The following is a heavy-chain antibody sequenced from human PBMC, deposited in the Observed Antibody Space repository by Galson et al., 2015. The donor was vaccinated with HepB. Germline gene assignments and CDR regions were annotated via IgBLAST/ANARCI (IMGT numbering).Heavy chain of an antibody. D-gene: IGHD3-22*01. V-gene: IGHV4-31*03. Sequence: TLSLTCTVSGGSISSGGYYWSWIRQHPGKGLEWIGYIYYSGSTYYNPSLKSRVTISVDTSKNQFSLKLSSVTAADTAVYYCARGITSRKTYYYDSSGYYYLGHWGQGTLVTVSS. CDR3: ARGITSRKTYYYDSSGYYYLGH. CDR1: GGSISSGGYY. CDR2: IYYSGST. J-gene: IGHJ4*02.